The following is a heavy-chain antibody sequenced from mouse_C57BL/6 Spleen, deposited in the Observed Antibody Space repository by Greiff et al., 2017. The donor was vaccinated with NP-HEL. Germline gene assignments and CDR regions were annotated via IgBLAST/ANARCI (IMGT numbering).Heavy chain of an antibody. V-gene: IGHV1-26*01. Sequence: VHVKQSGPELVKPGASVKISCKASGYTFTDYYMNWVKQSHGKSLEWIGDINPNNGGTSYNQKFKGKATLTVDKSSSTAYMELRSLTSEDSAVYYCARDYDGSSYPWFAYWGQGTLGTVSA. J-gene: IGHJ3*01. D-gene: IGHD1-1*01. CDR2: INPNNGGT. CDR1: GYTFTDYY. CDR3: ARDYDGSSYPWFAY.